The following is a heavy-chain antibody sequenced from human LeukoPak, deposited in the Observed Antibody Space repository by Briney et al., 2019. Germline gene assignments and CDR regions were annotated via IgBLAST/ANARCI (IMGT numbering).Heavy chain of an antibody. CDR2: IYYSGST. Sequence: SETLSLTCTVSGGSISSSSYYWGWIRQPPGKGLEWIGSIYYSGSTYYNPSLKSRVTISVDTSKNQFSLKLSSVTAADTAVYYCARSLRGCYDGCYFDYWGQGTLVAVSS. CDR1: GGSISSSSYY. D-gene: IGHD2-15*01. CDR3: ARSLRGCYDGCYFDY. V-gene: IGHV4-39*07. J-gene: IGHJ4*02.